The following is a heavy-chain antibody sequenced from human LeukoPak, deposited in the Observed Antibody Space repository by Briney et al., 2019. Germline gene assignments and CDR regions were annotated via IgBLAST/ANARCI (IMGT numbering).Heavy chain of an antibody. CDR2: ITSSGDTI. CDR1: GFTFNDYY. D-gene: IGHD5-12*01. Sequence: GGSLRLSCTTSGFTFNDYYMSWIRQAPGKGLEWVSYITSSGDTISYADSVKGRFTISRDNAKNSLYLQMNSLRAEDTAVYYCARYYSGYDDYWGQGTLVTVSS. V-gene: IGHV3-11*04. CDR3: ARYYSGYDDY. J-gene: IGHJ4*02.